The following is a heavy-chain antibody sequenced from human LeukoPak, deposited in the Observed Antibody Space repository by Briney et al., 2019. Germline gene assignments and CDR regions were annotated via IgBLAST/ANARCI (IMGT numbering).Heavy chain of an antibody. D-gene: IGHD3-10*01. CDR2: IYYSGST. CDR1: GGSVSSGSYY. V-gene: IGHV4-61*01. CDR3: AFGELPYNYFDY. Sequence: SETLSLTCTVSGGSVSSGSYYWSWIRQPPGKGLEWIGYIYYSGSTNYNPSLKSRVTISADTSKNQFSLKLSSVTAADTAVYYCAFGELPYNYFDYWGQGTLVTVSS. J-gene: IGHJ4*02.